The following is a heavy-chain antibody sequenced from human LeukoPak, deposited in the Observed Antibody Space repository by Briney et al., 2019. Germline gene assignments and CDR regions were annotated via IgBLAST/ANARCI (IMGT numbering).Heavy chain of an antibody. Sequence: ASVKVSCKASGYTFTGYYMHWVRQAPGQGLEWMGRINPNSGGTNYAQKFQGRVTMTRDTSISTAYMELSRLRSDDTAVYYCAREFYYDSSGYDAFDIWGQGTMVTDSS. CDR3: AREFYYDSSGYDAFDI. D-gene: IGHD3-22*01. CDR2: INPNSGGT. CDR1: GYTFTGYY. V-gene: IGHV1-2*06. J-gene: IGHJ3*02.